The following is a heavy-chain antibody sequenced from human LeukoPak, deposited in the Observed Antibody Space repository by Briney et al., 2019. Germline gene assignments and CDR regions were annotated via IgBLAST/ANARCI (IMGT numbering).Heavy chain of an antibody. CDR1: GFTFSSYG. CDR3: AKGSGSYRYFDY. CDR2: ISYDGSNK. D-gene: IGHD1-26*01. J-gene: IGHJ4*02. V-gene: IGHV3-30*18. Sequence: GRSLRLSCAASGFTFSSYGMHWVRQAPGKGLEWVAVISYDGSNKYYADSVKGRFTISRDNSKNTLYLQMNSLRAEDTAVYYCAKGSGSYRYFDYWAREPWPPSPQ.